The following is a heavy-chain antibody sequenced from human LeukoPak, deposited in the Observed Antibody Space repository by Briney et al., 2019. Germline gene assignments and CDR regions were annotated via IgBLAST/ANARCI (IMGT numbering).Heavy chain of an antibody. Sequence: PSETLSLTCTVSGGSISSYYWSWIRQPPGKGLEWIGYIYYSGSTNYNPSPKSRVTISVDTSKNQFSLKLSSVTAADTAVYYCASLNKYYYMDAWGKGTTVTVSS. J-gene: IGHJ6*03. CDR3: ASLNKYYYMDA. V-gene: IGHV4-59*01. CDR1: GGSISSYY. CDR2: IYYSGST.